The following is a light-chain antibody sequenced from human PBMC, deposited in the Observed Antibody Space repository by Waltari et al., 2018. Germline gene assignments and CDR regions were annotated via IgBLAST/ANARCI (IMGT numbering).Light chain of an antibody. CDR3: CSYAGGSRVI. V-gene: IGLV2-23*01. CDR1: KNDLGTYNF. CDR2: EAT. Sequence: SALTPPASLSGSPRHSTPISCPGTKNDLGTYNFVSWFQQFPGQAPKLIVSEATKRPSGVSYRFSGSKSGNTASLTISGLQAEDEADYYCCSYAGGSRVIFGGGTKLTVL. J-gene: IGLJ2*01.